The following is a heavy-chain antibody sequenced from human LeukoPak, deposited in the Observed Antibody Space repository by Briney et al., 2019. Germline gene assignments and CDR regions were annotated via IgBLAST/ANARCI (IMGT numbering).Heavy chain of an antibody. CDR2: INSDGSST. J-gene: IGHJ4*02. CDR3: ARGRLRGDFDY. D-gene: IGHD3-16*01. CDR1: GFTFSSYW. Sequence: GGSLRLSCAASGFTFSSYWIHWVRQAPGKGLVWVSRINSDGSSTSYADSVKGPFTISRDNAKNTLYLQMNSLRAEDTAVYYCARGRLRGDFDYWGQGTLVTVSS. V-gene: IGHV3-74*01.